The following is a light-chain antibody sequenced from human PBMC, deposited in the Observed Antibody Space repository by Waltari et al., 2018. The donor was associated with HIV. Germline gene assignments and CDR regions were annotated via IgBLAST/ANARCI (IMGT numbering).Light chain of an antibody. V-gene: IGLV1-44*01. CDR1: TSTIGTII. Sequence: SVLTPPPSASWPPGQTVPISCSGNTSTIGTIIVNWYQQFPGAAPKLLIYSNNQRPSGVPARFSGSKSGTSASLAISGLQSEDEADYFCAAWDDTLNGLFGGGTKLTVL. CDR3: AAWDDTLNGL. J-gene: IGLJ2*01. CDR2: SNN.